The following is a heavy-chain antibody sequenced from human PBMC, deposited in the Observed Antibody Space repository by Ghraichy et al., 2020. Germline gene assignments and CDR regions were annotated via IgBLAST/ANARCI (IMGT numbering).Heavy chain of an antibody. CDR3: ARKPDESRTYYDFWSATFDAFDI. V-gene: IGHV4-34*01. D-gene: IGHD3-3*01. Sequence: SETLSLTCAVYGGSFSGYYWSWIRQPPGKGLEWIGEINHSGSTNYNPSLKSRVTISVDTSKNQFSLKLSSVTAADTAVYYCARKPDESRTYYDFWSATFDAFDIWGQGTMVTVSS. J-gene: IGHJ3*02. CDR2: INHSGST. CDR1: GGSFSGYY.